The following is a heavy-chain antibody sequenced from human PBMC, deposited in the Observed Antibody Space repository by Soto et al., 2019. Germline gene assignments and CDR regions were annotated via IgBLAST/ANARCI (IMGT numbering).Heavy chain of an antibody. CDR3: ASIRGYQLLSGDYFDY. Sequence: GGSLRLSCAASGFTFSSYAMSWVRQAPGKGLEWVSAISGSGGSTYYPYSVKGRFTISRDNSKTKLYLQMNSLRAEDTAVYYCASIRGYQLLSGDYFDYWGQGTLVTVSS. CDR1: GFTFSSYA. CDR2: ISGSGGST. D-gene: IGHD2-2*01. J-gene: IGHJ4*02. V-gene: IGHV3-23*01.